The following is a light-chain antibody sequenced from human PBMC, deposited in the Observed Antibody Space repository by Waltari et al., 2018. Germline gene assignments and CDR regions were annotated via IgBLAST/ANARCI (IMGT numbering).Light chain of an antibody. CDR3: QQRYYWPPWT. J-gene: IGKJ1*01. CDR2: DAS. CDR1: QTVITC. V-gene: IGKV3-11*01. Sequence: EIVLTQSPATLSLSPGERATLSCRASQTVITCLAWYQQKPGQAPRLLISDASNRVPGIPARFSGSGSGTDFTLTISSLEPEDFAVYYCQQRYYWPPWTFGQGTKVELK.